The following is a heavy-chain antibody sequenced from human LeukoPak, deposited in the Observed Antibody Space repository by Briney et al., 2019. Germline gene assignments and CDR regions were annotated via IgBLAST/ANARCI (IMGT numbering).Heavy chain of an antibody. CDR1: YTFTSYX. D-gene: IGHD3-9*01. Sequence: YTFTSYXXXXXXXXXXQXLEWMGWISAYNGNTNYAQKLQGRVAMTTDTSTSTAYMELRSLRSDDTAVYYCAREVELRYFDWGQGTLVTVSS. V-gene: IGHV1-18*01. CDR2: ISAYNGNT. CDR3: AREVELRYFD. J-gene: IGHJ4*02.